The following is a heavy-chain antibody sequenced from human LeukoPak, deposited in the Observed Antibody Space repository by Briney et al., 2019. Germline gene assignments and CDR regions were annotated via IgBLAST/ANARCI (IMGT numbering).Heavy chain of an antibody. CDR3: ARDPGHSSVGEPKHNDY. CDR2: ISSSSSTK. CDR1: GFTFSRYS. V-gene: IGHV3-48*02. D-gene: IGHD3-10*01. Sequence: GGSLRLSCAASGFTFSRYSMNWVRQAPGKGLEWVSYISSSSSTKYYADSVKGRFTISRDNAKSSLYLQMNSLRDEDTAVYFCARDPGHSSVGEPKHNDYWGQGTRVTVSS. J-gene: IGHJ4*02.